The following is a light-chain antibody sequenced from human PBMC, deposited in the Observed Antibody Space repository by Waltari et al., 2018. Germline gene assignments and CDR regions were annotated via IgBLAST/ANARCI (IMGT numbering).Light chain of an antibody. V-gene: IGKV3-20*01. Sequence: IVLTQSPGTLSLSPGERATPPCRASQSVGGNYLAWYQQKPGQAPRLLIYDASSRATGIPDRFSGGGSGTDFTLTISRLEPEDFAVYYCQQYDRSPKTFGQGTQVEIK. CDR3: QQYDRSPKT. CDR1: QSVGGNY. CDR2: DAS. J-gene: IGKJ1*01.